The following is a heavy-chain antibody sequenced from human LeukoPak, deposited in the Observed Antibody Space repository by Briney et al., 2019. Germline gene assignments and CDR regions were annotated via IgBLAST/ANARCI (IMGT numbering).Heavy chain of an antibody. CDR2: ISYDGSNK. V-gene: IGHV3-30*18. CDR3: AKDYYAFDI. Sequence: PGGSLRLSCAASGFTFSSYGMHWVRQAPGKGLEWVAVISYDGSNKYYADSVKGRFTISRDNSKNTLYLQMNSLRAEDTAVYYCAKDYYAFDIWGQGTMVTVSS. CDR1: GFTFSSYG. D-gene: IGHD3-10*01. J-gene: IGHJ3*02.